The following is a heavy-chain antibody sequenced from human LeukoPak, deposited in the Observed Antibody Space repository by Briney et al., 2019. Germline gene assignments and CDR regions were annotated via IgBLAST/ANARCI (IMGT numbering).Heavy chain of an antibody. V-gene: IGHV3-30*03. CDR3: ARGLWFGLDYFDY. D-gene: IGHD3-10*01. J-gene: IGHJ4*02. CDR2: ISYDGSNK. CDR1: GFTFSTYG. Sequence: GGSLRLSCAASGFTFSTYGMHWVRQAPGKGLEWVAVISYDGSNKYYADSVKGRFTISRDNSKNTQYLQMNSLRAEDTAVYYCARGLWFGLDYFDYWGQGTLVTVSS.